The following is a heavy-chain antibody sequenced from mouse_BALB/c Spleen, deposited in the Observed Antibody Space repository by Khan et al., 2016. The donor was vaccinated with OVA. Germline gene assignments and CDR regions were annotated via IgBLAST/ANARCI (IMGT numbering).Heavy chain of an antibody. CDR2: ISSGDST. CDR3: ARGQYDDWYLDV. D-gene: IGHD2-10*02. J-gene: IGHJ1*01. Sequence: EVELVESGGGLVKPGGSLKLSCAASGFTFSNYAMSWVRQTPEKRLEWVASISSGDSTYYPDSVRGRFTISRGNARNIMYLQMSSLRSEDTAMYYCARGQYDDWYLDVWGAGTTVTVSS. V-gene: IGHV5-6-5*01. CDR1: GFTFSNYA.